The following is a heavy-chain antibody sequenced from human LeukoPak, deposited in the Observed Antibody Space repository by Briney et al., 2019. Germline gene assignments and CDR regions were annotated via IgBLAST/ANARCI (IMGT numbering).Heavy chain of an antibody. CDR1: GYTFTSYD. V-gene: IGHV1-8*01. CDR2: MNPNSGNT. J-gene: IGHJ4*02. D-gene: IGHD3-16*02. Sequence: ASVKVSCKASGYTFTSYDINWVRQATGQGLEWMGWMNPNSGNTGYAQKFQGRVTMTRNTSISTAYMELSSLRSEDTAVYYCARSRRDYDYIWGSHRFAPVDYWGQGTLVTVSS. CDR3: ARSRRDYDYIWGSHRFAPVDY.